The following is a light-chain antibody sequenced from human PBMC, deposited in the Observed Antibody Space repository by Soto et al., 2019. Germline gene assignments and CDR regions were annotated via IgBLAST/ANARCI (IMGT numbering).Light chain of an antibody. J-gene: IGKJ1*01. V-gene: IGKV1-9*01. Sequence: IQLTQSPSSLSASVGDRVTITCRASQGISSYLAWYQQGPGKAPKLLFYAASTLQSGGPSRFSGSGAGTDFPLIISSLPPEDVATYYCQRLSSPPRTFCQGTKADI. CDR1: QGISSY. CDR2: AAS. CDR3: QRLSSPPRT.